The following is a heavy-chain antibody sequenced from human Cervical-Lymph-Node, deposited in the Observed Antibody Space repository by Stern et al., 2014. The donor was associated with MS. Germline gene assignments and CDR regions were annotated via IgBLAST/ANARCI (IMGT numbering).Heavy chain of an antibody. CDR2: IYYSGTH. J-gene: IGHJ6*02. Sequence: QVQLQESGPGLVKPSQTLSLTCTVSGGSISSDNYYWTWLRQHPGQGLEWIGHIYYSGTHYYNPSLKRRVSITVETSHNLLSMRMSSVTAADTAVYYCARDHFTTSLDVWGHGTTVTVS. CDR1: GGSISSDNYY. CDR3: ARDHFTTSLDV. V-gene: IGHV4-31*03. D-gene: IGHD3-22*01.